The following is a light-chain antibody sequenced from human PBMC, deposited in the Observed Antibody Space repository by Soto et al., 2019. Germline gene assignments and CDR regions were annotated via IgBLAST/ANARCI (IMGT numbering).Light chain of an antibody. J-gene: IGLJ1*01. Sequence: QSVLTQPRSVSGSHGQSVTISCTGTSSDVGGYGYVSWYQQHPGKAPKLMIYDVYNPPSGVPDRFSGSKSGNTASLTISGLQAEDEAVYYCCSYAGSSTFYVFGTGTKLTVL. CDR3: CSYAGSSTFYV. CDR2: DVY. CDR1: SSDVGGYGY. V-gene: IGLV2-11*01.